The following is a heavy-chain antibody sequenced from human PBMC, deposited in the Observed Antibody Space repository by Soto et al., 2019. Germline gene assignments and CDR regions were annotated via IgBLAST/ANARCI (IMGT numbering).Heavy chain of an antibody. D-gene: IGHD3-3*01. V-gene: IGHV3-30*18. CDR2: ISYDGSNK. Sequence: GGSLRLSCAASGFTFSSYGMHWVRQAPGKGLEWVAVISYDGSNKYYADSVKGRFTISRDNSKNTLYLQMNSLRAEDTAVYYCAKDSRITIFGVVIGDKYYYYGMDVWGQGTTVTVSS. CDR1: GFTFSSYG. J-gene: IGHJ6*02. CDR3: AKDSRITIFGVVIGDKYYYYGMDV.